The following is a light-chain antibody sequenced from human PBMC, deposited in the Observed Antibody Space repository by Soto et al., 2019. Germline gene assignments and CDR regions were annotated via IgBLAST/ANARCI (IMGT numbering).Light chain of an antibody. Sequence: DIQMTQSPSSLSASVGDRVTITCQASQDISNSLNWYQQKPGKAPKLLIYDASNFETGVPSRFSGSGSGTDFTFTISSLQPEDIATYYCQQYDNLLITFGQGTRLEIK. V-gene: IGKV1-33*01. CDR3: QQYDNLLIT. CDR2: DAS. CDR1: QDISNS. J-gene: IGKJ5*01.